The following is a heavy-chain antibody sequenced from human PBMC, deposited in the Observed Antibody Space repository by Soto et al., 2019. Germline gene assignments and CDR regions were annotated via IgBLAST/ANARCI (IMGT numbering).Heavy chain of an antibody. CDR2: INHSGGST. D-gene: IGHD1-26*01. CDR1: GYTFTSYY. Sequence: QVQLGQSGAEVKKPGASVKVSCKASGYTFTSYYIHWMRQAPGQGLEWMGIINHSGGSTSYAQKFQGRVTMTSDTSTSTVYMELSSLRSEDTAVYYCARDGHSGSYSNYFDYLVQETLVTVSS. CDR3: ARDGHSGSYSNYFDY. V-gene: IGHV1-46*01. J-gene: IGHJ4*02.